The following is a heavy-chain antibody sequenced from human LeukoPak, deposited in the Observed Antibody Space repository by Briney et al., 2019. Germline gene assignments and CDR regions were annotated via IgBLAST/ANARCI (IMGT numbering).Heavy chain of an antibody. Sequence: SETLSLTCTVSGGSISSSSYYWGWIRQPPGKGLEWIGSMHYSGSTYYNPSLKSRVTISVDTSKNQFSLKLSSVTAADTAVYYCARGKVVPAATFIDYWGQGTLVTVSS. J-gene: IGHJ4*02. CDR1: GGSISSSSYY. D-gene: IGHD2-2*01. CDR2: MHYSGST. CDR3: ARGKVVPAATFIDY. V-gene: IGHV4-39*01.